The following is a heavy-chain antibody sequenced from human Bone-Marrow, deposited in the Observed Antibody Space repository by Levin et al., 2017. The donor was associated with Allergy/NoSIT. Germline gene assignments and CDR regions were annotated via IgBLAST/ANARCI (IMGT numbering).Heavy chain of an antibody. V-gene: IGHV4-39*01. Sequence: SETLSLTCTVSGGSITNYNHYWDWVRQSPGKGLEWIGNIYYSGATYYNPSLKSRVTISVDTSKNQFSLNLSSVTAADTAVYYCAKSRGGDSTYYYYYGLDVWGPGTTVTVAS. CDR2: IYYSGAT. CDR1: GGSITNYNHY. CDR3: AKSRGGDSTYYYYYGLDV. J-gene: IGHJ6*02. D-gene: IGHD2-21*01.